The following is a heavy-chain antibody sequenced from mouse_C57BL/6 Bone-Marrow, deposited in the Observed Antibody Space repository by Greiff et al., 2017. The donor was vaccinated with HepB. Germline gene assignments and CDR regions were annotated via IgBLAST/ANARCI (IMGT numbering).Heavy chain of an antibody. J-gene: IGHJ4*01. V-gene: IGHV2-2*01. CDR2: IWSGGST. CDR3: ARKGDGNYRYYYAMDY. Sequence: VKLQESGPGLVQPSQSLSITCTVSGFSLTSYGVHWVRQSPGKGLEWLGVIWSGGSTDYNAAFISRLSISKDNSKSQVFFKMNSLQADDTAIYYCARKGDGNYRYYYAMDYWGQGTSVTVSS. D-gene: IGHD2-1*01. CDR1: GFSLTSYG.